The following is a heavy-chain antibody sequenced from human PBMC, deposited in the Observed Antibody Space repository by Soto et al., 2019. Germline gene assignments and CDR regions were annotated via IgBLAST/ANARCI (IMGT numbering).Heavy chain of an antibody. V-gene: IGHV3-7*01. D-gene: IGHD6-25*01. CDR2: INQDGSEK. CDR3: AVLSIAAVVDF. CDR1: GFIFSNFW. J-gene: IGHJ4*02. Sequence: EEQLVESGGGLVQPGGSLRLSCAASGFIFSNFWSNWVRQAPGKGLEWVASINQDGSEKYYVDSVKGRFTISRDNAKNSLYLQMNSLRAGDTAVYYCAVLSIAAVVDFWGQGTLVTVSS.